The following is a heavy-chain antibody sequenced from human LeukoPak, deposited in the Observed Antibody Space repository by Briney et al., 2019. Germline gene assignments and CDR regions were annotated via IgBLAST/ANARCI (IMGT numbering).Heavy chain of an antibody. Sequence: GGSLRLSCAASGFTFSSYPMSWVRQAPGKGREWVSLISSSGGSTYYADSVRGRFTISRDKAKSTLYLQMDSLRAEDTAVYYCAKDRGDLPFDYWGQGTLVTVSS. J-gene: IGHJ4*02. CDR2: ISSSGGST. CDR1: GFTFSSYP. V-gene: IGHV3-23*01. D-gene: IGHD2-21*02. CDR3: AKDRGDLPFDY.